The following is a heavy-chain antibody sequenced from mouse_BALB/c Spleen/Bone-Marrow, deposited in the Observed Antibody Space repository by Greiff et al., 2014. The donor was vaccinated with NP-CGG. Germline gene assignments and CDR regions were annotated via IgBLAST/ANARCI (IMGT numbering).Heavy chain of an antibody. V-gene: IGHV14-3*02. J-gene: IGHJ2*01. CDR1: GFNIKDTY. D-gene: IGHD4-1*01. CDR2: IDPASDYI. CDR3: ATLTGTFDY. Sequence: EVQLQQSGAELVKPGASAKLSCTASGFNIKDTYMHWVKQRPEQGLEWIGRIDPASDYIQFDSKFQGKATITADTSSNTAYLQLSSLTSEDTAVYYCATLTGTFDYWGQGTTLTVSS.